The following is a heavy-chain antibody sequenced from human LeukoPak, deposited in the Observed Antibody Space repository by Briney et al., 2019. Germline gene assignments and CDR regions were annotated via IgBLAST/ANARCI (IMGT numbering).Heavy chain of an antibody. V-gene: IGHV3-30-3*01. CDR1: GFTFSSYT. D-gene: IGHD6-13*01. CDR2: ISYDGSNK. J-gene: IGHJ4*02. Sequence: GGSLRLSCAASGFTFSSYTIHWVRQAPGKGLEGVAVISYDGSNKYYADSVKGRFTISRDNSKNTLYLQMNSLRAEDTAVYYCARDGSSWYVFGYWGQGTLVTVSS. CDR3: ARDGSSWYVFGY.